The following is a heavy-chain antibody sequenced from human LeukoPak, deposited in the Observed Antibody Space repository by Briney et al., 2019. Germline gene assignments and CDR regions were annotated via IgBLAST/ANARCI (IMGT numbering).Heavy chain of an antibody. V-gene: IGHV1-2*06. Sequence: GASVKVSCKASGYTFTGYYMHWVRQAPGQGLEWMGRINPNSDGTNYAQKFQGRVTMTRDTSISTAYMELSRLRSDDTAVYYCARGPRITIFGVVTAPHDYWGQGTLVTVSS. CDR3: ARGPRITIFGVVTAPHDY. CDR2: INPNSDGT. J-gene: IGHJ4*02. D-gene: IGHD3-3*01. CDR1: GYTFTGYY.